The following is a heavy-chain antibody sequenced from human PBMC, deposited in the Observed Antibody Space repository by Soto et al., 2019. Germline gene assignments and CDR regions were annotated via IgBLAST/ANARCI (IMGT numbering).Heavy chain of an antibody. J-gene: IGHJ4*02. CDR1: GFTLSSYA. CDR2: LSVSLGNT. D-gene: IGHD2-15*01. V-gene: IGHV3-23*01. CDR3: AKPTEIAVVIAGRFDY. Sequence: PGRSLRLSCAASGFTLSSYAMSWVRQAPGKGLEWVSALSVSLGNTHYADSVKGRFTISRDNSKNTLYLQMNSLTAEDTAVYYYAKPTEIAVVIAGRFDYWVQGTVVT.